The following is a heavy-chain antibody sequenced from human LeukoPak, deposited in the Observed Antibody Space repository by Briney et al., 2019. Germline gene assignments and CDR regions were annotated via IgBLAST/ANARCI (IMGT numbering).Heavy chain of an antibody. J-gene: IGHJ4*02. D-gene: IGHD3-22*01. V-gene: IGHV3-21*01. CDR1: GFTFSIYS. CDR2: ITSSSTDI. CDR3: ERGHDDSSGRYFDY. Sequence: GGSLRLNCAASGFTFSIYSMNWVPQAPGKGLEWLSSITSSSTDIYSAVSVKGRVTTSRDNAKTSLYLQMDSLRAEDTAVYFWERGHDDSSGRYFDYWGQGTLVTVSS.